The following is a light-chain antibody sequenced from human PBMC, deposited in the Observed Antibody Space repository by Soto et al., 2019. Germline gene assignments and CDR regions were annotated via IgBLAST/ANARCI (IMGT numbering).Light chain of an antibody. Sequence: EIVMTQSPATLSVSPGERATLSCRASQSVSSNLAWYQQKPGQAPRLLIYGASTRATGIPARFSGSGSGTEVALTISSRQSEDFAVYYCQQYNNLTETCGQGTKLEIK. CDR3: QQYNNLTET. V-gene: IGKV3-15*01. CDR2: GAS. J-gene: IGKJ1*01. CDR1: QSVSSN.